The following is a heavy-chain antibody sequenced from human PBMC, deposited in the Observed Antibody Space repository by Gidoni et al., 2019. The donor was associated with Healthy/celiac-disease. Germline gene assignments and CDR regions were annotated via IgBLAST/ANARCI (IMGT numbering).Heavy chain of an antibody. CDR2: IKSKTDGGTT. Sequence: EVQLVESGGGLVKPGGSLRLSCAASGFTFSNAWMNWVRQAPGKGLEWVGRIKSKTDGGTTDYAAPVKGRFTISRDDSKNTLYLQMNSLKTEDTAVYYCTTGARIRPRALYYYDSSGPGLDDLWGQGTLVTVSS. J-gene: IGHJ5*02. CDR3: TTGARIRPRALYYYDSSGPGLDDL. D-gene: IGHD3-22*01. CDR1: GFTFSNAW. V-gene: IGHV3-15*07.